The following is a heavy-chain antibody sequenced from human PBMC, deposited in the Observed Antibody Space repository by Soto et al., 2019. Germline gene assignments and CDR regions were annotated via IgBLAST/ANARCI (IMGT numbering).Heavy chain of an antibody. V-gene: IGHV1-69*12. CDR1: GDTFSGFP. D-gene: IGHD3-10*01. J-gene: IGHJ4*02. CDR3: ARPGVRGVINYYFDF. Sequence: QVQLVQSGAEDMNTGTSVKVSCKASGDTFSGFPMSWVRQAPGQGLEWMGGIIPIFGTPNYAQKFQGRLTITADESTGTAYMELSSLRSDDTGVYYCARPGVRGVINYYFDFWGQGTQVIVSS. CDR2: IIPIFGTP.